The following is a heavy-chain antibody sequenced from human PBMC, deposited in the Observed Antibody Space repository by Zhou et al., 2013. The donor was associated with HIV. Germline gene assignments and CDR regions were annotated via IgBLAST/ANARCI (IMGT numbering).Heavy chain of an antibody. Sequence: QVQLVESGGGVVQPGGSLRLSCAASGFTFSSYGMFWVRQAPGKGLEWVAFIRYDGNNKYYADSVKGRFTISRDNSKNTLYLQMNSLRPEDTAVYYCAKPVIVTVTGVLSHWYFDLWGLAPWSTVSS. V-gene: IGHV3-30*02. CDR3: AKPVIVTVTGVLSHWYFDL. J-gene: IGHJ2*01. CDR2: IRYDGNNK. D-gene: IGHD4-17*01. CDR1: GFTFSSYG.